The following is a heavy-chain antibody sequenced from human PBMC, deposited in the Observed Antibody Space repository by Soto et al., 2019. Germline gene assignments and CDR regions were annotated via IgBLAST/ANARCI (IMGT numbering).Heavy chain of an antibody. CDR3: TTGYCSGGSCYSDYYYYYGMDV. CDR1: GFTFSNAW. Sequence: GGSLRLSCAASGFTFSNAWMNWVRQAPGKGLEWVGRIKSKTDGGTTDYAAPVKGRFTISRDDSKNTLYLQMNSLKTEDTAVYYCTTGYCSGGSCYSDYYYYYGMDVWGQGTTVTVSS. CDR2: IKSKTDGGTT. V-gene: IGHV3-15*07. D-gene: IGHD2-15*01. J-gene: IGHJ6*02.